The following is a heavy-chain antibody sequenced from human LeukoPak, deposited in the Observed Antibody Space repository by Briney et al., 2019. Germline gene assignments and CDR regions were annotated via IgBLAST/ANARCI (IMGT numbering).Heavy chain of an antibody. CDR1: RGSITSGSYY. J-gene: IGHJ5*02. Sequence: SSQTLSLTCTVSRGSITSGSYYWSWIRQPAGKGLEWIGRIYTSGSTDYNPSLKSRVSISVDTSNNQFSLRLSSVTAADTAVYYCARDSAWGDYPTAWFDPWGQGTLVTVSS. D-gene: IGHD4-17*01. CDR2: IYTSGST. V-gene: IGHV4-61*02. CDR3: ARDSAWGDYPTAWFDP.